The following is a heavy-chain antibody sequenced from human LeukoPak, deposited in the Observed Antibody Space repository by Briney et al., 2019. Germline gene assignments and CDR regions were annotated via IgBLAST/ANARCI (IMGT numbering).Heavy chain of an antibody. D-gene: IGHD6-19*01. V-gene: IGHV4-4*07. Sequence: SETLSLTCTVSSDSIRSYYWSWFRQSAGKGLEWIGRMYNTKNTKYHPSLTSRVTISVDTTKNQLSLRLTSVTAANTAEYCCGRDLWAGPPYHDYYYTDVWGKGATVTVSS. CDR2: MYNTKNT. CDR3: GRDLWAGPPYHDYYYTDV. J-gene: IGHJ6*03. CDR1: SDSIRSYY.